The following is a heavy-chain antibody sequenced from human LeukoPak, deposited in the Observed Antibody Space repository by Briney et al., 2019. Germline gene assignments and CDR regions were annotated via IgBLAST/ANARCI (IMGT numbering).Heavy chain of an antibody. CDR3: ARDFGPAKPRLFCDY. Sequence: PGGSLRLSCVASGFTFGKYWMSWVRQAPGKGLEWVANIKQDGSEKYYVDSVKGRFTISRDNAKNSLYLQMNSLRAEDTAVYYCARDFGPAKPRLFCDYWGQGTLVTVSS. V-gene: IGHV3-7*01. CDR2: IKQDGSEK. D-gene: IGHD3-22*01. J-gene: IGHJ4*02. CDR1: GFTFGKYW.